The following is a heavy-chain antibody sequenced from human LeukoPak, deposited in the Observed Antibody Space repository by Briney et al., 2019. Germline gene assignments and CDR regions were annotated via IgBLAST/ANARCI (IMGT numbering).Heavy chain of an antibody. CDR3: VWGRGYITDF. V-gene: IGHV3-53*01. D-gene: IGHD5-12*01. CDR1: GFTINNIY. CDR2: ISADGTP. J-gene: IGHJ4*02. Sequence: GGSLRLSCTASGFTINNIYMHWIRQAPGKGLEWVSVISADGTPRYADSVKGRFTMSRDSPKNTLFLQMNNLRADDTAAYYCVWGRGYITDFWGQGTLVTVSS.